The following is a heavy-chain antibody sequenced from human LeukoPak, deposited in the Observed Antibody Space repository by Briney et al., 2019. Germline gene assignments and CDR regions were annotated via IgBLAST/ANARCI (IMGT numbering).Heavy chain of an antibody. CDR1: GFTFSSHG. J-gene: IGHJ4*02. Sequence: GGSLRLSCAASGFTFSSHGMNWVRQAPGKGLEWVSSISTTSSYIYYADSVKGRFTISRDNAKNSLYLQMNSLRAEDTAVYYCARERGPVDYWGQGTLVTVSS. CDR3: ARERGPVDY. D-gene: IGHD3-16*01. V-gene: IGHV3-21*01. CDR2: ISTTSSYI.